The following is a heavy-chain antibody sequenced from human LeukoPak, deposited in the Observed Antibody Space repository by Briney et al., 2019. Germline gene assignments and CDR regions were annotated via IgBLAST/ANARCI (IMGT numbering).Heavy chain of an antibody. CDR1: GYTFTDYF. Sequence: ASVKVSCKPSGYTFTDYFIHWVRQAPGQGLEWMGWINPHSGVTNYAQKFLARVTLTRDTTISTAYMELSGLRSDDTAVYYCARDVSYRGMDVWGQGTTVIVAS. J-gene: IGHJ6*02. D-gene: IGHD5/OR15-5a*01. CDR2: INPHSGVT. CDR3: ARDVSYRGMDV. V-gene: IGHV1-2*02.